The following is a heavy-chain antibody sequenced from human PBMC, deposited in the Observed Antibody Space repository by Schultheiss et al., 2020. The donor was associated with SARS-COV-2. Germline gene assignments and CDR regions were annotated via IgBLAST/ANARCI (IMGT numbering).Heavy chain of an antibody. CDR2: IYHSGST. V-gene: IGHV4-38-2*02. CDR3: ARDTVVKEPDYYYYGMDV. J-gene: IGHJ6*02. Sequence: SETLSLTCAVSGYSISSGYYWGWIRQPPGKGLEWIGSIYHSGSTYYNPSLKSRVTISVDTSKNQFSLKLNSVTPEDTAVYYCARDTVVKEPDYYYYGMDVWGQGTTVTVSS. D-gene: IGHD4-23*01. CDR1: GYSISSGYY.